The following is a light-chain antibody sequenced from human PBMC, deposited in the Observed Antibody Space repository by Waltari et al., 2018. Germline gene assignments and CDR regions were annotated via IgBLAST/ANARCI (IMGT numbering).Light chain of an antibody. CDR2: AAS. V-gene: IGKV1-39*01. J-gene: IGKJ1*01. Sequence: ISLTQSPSSLSASLGDRVTITCRASQSISSYLNWYQQKPGKAPKLRIYAASSLQSGVPSRFSGSGSGTDFTLTISSLQPEDFATYYCQQSYSTPGTFGQGTKVEIK. CDR3: QQSYSTPGT. CDR1: QSISSY.